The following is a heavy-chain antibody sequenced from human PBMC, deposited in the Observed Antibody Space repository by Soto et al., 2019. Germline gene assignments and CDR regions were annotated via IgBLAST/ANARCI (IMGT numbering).Heavy chain of an antibody. Sequence: ASVKVSCKASGYTFSNYDINWVRQAPGQGLEWMGWISTSNGSTSYAQKLQGRVSMTTDTSTSTAYMELRSLRSGDTAVFYCARHYSQHYYYDGYLRSFHYCSQGTLLTVSS. CDR2: ISTSNGST. CDR1: GYTFSNYD. CDR3: ARHYSQHYYYDGYLRSFHY. J-gene: IGHJ4*02. V-gene: IGHV1-18*01. D-gene: IGHD3-22*01.